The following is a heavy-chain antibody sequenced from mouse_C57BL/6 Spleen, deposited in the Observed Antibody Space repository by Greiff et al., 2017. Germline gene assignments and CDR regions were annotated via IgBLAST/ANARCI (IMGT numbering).Heavy chain of an antibody. CDR3: VRREVTGAMDY. V-gene: IGHV10-1*01. CDR2: IRSKSNNYAT. J-gene: IGHJ4*01. CDR1: GFSFNTYA. D-gene: IGHD2-2*01. Sequence: DVKLVESGGGLVQPKGSLKLSCAASGFSFNTYAMNWVRQAPGKGLEWVARIRSKSNNYATYYADSVKDRFTISRDDSESMLYLQMNNLKTEDTAMYYCVRREVTGAMDYWGQGTSVTVSS.